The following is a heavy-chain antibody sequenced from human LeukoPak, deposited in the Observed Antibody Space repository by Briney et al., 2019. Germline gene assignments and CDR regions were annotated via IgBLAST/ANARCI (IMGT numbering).Heavy chain of an antibody. Sequence: SETLSLTCTVSGGSISSYYWSWIRQPPGKGPEWIGEINHSGSTNYNPSLKSRVTISVDTSKNQFSLKLSSVTAADTAVYYCTRGGGGSGTYYEYYFDYWGQGTLVTVSS. J-gene: IGHJ4*02. CDR2: INHSGST. V-gene: IGHV4-34*01. D-gene: IGHD3-10*01. CDR3: TRGGGGSGTYYEYYFDY. CDR1: GGSISSYY.